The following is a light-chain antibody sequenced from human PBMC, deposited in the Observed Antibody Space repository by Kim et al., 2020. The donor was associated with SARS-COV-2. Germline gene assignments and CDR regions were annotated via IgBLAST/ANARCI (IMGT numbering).Light chain of an antibody. J-gene: IGKJ3*01. CDR2: AAS. CDR3: QQVNSYPFT. V-gene: IGKV1-9*01. CDR1: HGIGNY. Sequence: APVGDRVTCTCRPSHGIGNYLVWYQQKPGNAPKPLISAASTLQRVVPSRFSVSVSGTDFTLSISSLQPEYFATYHCQQVNSYPFTFGPGTKVDIK.